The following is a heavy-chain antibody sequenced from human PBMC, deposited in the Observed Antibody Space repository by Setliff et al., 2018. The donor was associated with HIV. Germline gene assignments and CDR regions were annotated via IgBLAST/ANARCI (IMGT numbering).Heavy chain of an antibody. CDR1: GGSFSGYY. V-gene: IGHV4-59*01. D-gene: IGHD3-10*01. J-gene: IGHJ5*02. CDR2: IYIYNSGST. Sequence: SETLSLTCSVSGGSFSGYYWSWIRQPPGKGLEWIGYIYIYNSGSTNYNPSLTSRVIMSVDTSQNLFSLILTSVTAADTAVYYCARGLTSRRGNWFDPWGQGTLVTVSS. CDR3: ARGLTSRRGNWFDP.